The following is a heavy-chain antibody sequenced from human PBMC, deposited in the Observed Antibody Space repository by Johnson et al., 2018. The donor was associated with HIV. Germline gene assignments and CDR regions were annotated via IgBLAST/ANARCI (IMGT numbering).Heavy chain of an antibody. J-gene: IGHJ3*02. CDR1: GFTFSNYA. D-gene: IGHD2-8*01. CDR3: AKDIVVMAEYLDDAFDI. CDR2: ISYDGSNK. Sequence: QVQLVESGGGVVQPGRSLRLSCAASGFTFSNYAIHWVRQAPGKGLEWVAVISYDGSNKYYADSVKGRFTISRDNSKNTLYLQMNSLRPEDTAVYYCAKDIVVMAEYLDDAFDIWGQGTMVTVSS. V-gene: IGHV3-30*04.